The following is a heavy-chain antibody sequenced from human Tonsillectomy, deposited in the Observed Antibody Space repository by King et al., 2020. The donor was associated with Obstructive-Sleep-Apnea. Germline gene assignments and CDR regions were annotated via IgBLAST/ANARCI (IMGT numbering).Heavy chain of an antibody. D-gene: IGHD6-6*01. Sequence: VQLVESGGGLVQPGGSLKLSCAASGFSFSGSVMHWVRQASGKGLEWVGRIRSKANSYATAYAASVKGRFTISRDDSKNMAHLQMNSLKTEDTAVYCTRSYSSSSILKDNYGMDVWGQGTTVTVSS. CDR3: TRSYSSSSILKDNYGMDV. CDR2: IRSKANSYAT. CDR1: GFSFSGSV. V-gene: IGHV3-73*01. J-gene: IGHJ6*02.